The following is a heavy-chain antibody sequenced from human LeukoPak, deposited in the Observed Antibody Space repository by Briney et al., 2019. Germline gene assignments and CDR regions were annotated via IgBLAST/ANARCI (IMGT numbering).Heavy chain of an antibody. CDR3: AVGYYDSSGYRFHPGEIDY. CDR2: IYYSGST. Sequence: SETLSLTCTVSGGSINSSSYYWGWIRQPPGKGLEWIGSIYYSGSTYYNPSLKSRVTISVDTSKNQFSLKLSSVTAADTAVYYCAVGYYDSSGYRFHPGEIDYWGQGTLVTVSS. CDR1: GGSINSSSYY. D-gene: IGHD3-22*01. J-gene: IGHJ4*02. V-gene: IGHV4-39*01.